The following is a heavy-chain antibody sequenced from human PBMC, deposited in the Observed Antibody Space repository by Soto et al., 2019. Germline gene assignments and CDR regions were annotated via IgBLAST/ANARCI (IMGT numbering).Heavy chain of an antibody. CDR1: GGSISSYY. D-gene: IGHD4-17*01. CDR3: ARSTVTMYWYFDL. J-gene: IGHJ2*01. Sequence: QVQLQESGPGLVKPSETLSLTCTVSGGSISSYYWSWIRQPPGKGLEWIGYIYYSGSTNYNPSLKSRVTISADPSKSRFSLKLSSVTAADTAVYYCARSTVTMYWYFDLWGRGTLVTVSS. CDR2: IYYSGST. V-gene: IGHV4-59*01.